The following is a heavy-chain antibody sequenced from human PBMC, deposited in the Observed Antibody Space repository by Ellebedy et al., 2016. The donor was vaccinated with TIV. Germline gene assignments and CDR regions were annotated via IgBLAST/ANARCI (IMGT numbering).Heavy chain of an antibody. Sequence: SETLSLXXTVSGGSISSYYWSWIRQPPGKGLEWIGYIYYSGSTNYNPSLKSRVTISVDTSKNQFSLKLSSVTAADTAVYYCAAAGTFSEFDYWGQGTLVTVSS. V-gene: IGHV4-59*01. J-gene: IGHJ4*02. D-gene: IGHD6-13*01. CDR2: IYYSGST. CDR1: GGSISSYY. CDR3: AAAGTFSEFDY.